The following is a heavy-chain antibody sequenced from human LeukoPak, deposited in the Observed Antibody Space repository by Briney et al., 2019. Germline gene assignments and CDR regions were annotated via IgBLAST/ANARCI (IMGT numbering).Heavy chain of an antibody. Sequence: GGSLRLSCAASGFTFSSYAMSWVRQAPGKGLEWVSAISGSGGSTYYADSVKGRFTISRDNSKNTLYLQMNSLRTEDTALYYCAKRGDSGACNDYWGQGTLVTVSS. CDR2: ISGSGGST. CDR1: GFTFSSYA. CDR3: AKRGDSGACNDY. D-gene: IGHD2-21*01. J-gene: IGHJ4*02. V-gene: IGHV3-23*01.